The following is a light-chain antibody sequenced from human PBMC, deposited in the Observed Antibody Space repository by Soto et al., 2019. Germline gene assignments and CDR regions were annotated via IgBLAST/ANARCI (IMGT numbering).Light chain of an antibody. Sequence: DIQMTQSPSTLSGSVGDRVTITCRASQTISSWLAWYQQKPGKAPKLLIYKASTLKSGVPSRFSGSGSGTEFTLTISSRQPVDFAPYYCQTNNGYPEPFGKGTKVDLK. CDR3: QTNNGYPEP. CDR2: KAS. V-gene: IGKV1-5*03. CDR1: QTISSW. J-gene: IGKJ1*01.